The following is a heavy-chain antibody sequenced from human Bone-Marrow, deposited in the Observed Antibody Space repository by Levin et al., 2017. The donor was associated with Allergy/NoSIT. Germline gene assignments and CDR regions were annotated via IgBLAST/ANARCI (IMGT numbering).Heavy chain of an antibody. CDR1: GYTLTELS. V-gene: IGHV1-24*01. CDR3: ATDRYYYGSGRGGQPFDY. D-gene: IGHD3-10*01. J-gene: IGHJ4*02. Sequence: GESLKISCKVSGYTLTELSMHWVRQAPGKGLEWMGGFDPEDGETIYAQKFQGRVTMTEDTSTDTAYMELSSLRSEDTAVYYCATDRYYYGSGRGGQPFDYWGQGTLVTVSS. CDR2: FDPEDGET.